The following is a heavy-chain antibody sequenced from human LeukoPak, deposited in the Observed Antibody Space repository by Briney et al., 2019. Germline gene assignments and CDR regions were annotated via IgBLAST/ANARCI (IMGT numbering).Heavy chain of an antibody. CDR3: ATDDSSGYPLPYYYYGMDV. V-gene: IGHV1-24*01. CDR1: GYTLTELS. D-gene: IGHD3-22*01. J-gene: IGHJ6*02. CDR2: FDPEDGET. Sequence: ASVKVSCKVSGYTLTELSMHWVRQAPGKGLEWMGGFDPEDGETIYAQKFQGRVTMTEDTSTDTAYMELSSLRSEDMAVYYCATDDSSGYPLPYYYYGMDVWGQGTTVTVSS.